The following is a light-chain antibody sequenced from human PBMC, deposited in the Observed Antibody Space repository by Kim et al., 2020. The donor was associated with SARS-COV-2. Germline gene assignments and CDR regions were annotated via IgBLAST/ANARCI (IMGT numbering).Light chain of an antibody. CDR1: HSVSSSY. J-gene: IGKJ1*01. V-gene: IGKV3-20*01. CDR2: GAS. Sequence: LSPGERATLSCRASHSVSSSYLAWYQQKPGQAPRLLIYGASSRATGIPDRFSGSGSGTDFTLTISRLEPEDFAVYYCQQYGSSQTFGQGTKVEIK. CDR3: QQYGSSQT.